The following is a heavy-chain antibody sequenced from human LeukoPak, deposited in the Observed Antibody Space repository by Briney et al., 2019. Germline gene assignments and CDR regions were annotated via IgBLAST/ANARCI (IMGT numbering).Heavy chain of an antibody. Sequence: SVKVSCKASGGTFSSYAISWVRQAPGQGLGWMGGIIPIFGTANYAQRFQGRVTITADESTSTAYMELSSLRSEDTAVYYCARGGPSITIFGVVTAFDYWGQGTLVTVSS. CDR1: GGTFSSYA. CDR2: IIPIFGTA. J-gene: IGHJ4*02. V-gene: IGHV1-69*13. CDR3: ARGGPSITIFGVVTAFDY. D-gene: IGHD3-3*01.